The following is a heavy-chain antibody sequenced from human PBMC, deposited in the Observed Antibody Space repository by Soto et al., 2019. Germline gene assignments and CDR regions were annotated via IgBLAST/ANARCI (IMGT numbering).Heavy chain of an antibody. CDR2: ISGAGGSI. V-gene: IGHV3-23*01. CDR1: GFTFSNCA. D-gene: IGHD1-26*01. J-gene: IGHJ4*02. CDR3: VKAVGPTAPSSRIFDY. Sequence: LESGGGFVQPGGSLRLSCAASGFTFSNCAMSWVRQAPGKGLEWVSIISGAGGSIYYADSVKGRFTFSRDNSKNTLYLQMSSLIAGDTAVYYCVKAVGPTAPSSRIFDYWGRGTLVTVCS.